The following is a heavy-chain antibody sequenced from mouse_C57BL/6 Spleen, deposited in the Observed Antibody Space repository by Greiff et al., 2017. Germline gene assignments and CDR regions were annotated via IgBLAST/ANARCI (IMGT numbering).Heavy chain of an antibody. Sequence: EVQLQQSGPELVKPGASVKISCKASGYTFTDYYMNWVKQSHGKSLEWIGDINPNNGGTSYNQKFKGKATLTVDKSSSTAYMELRSLTSEDSAVYYCARPPRQDYAMDYWGQGTSVTVSS. D-gene: IGHD2-12*01. V-gene: IGHV1-26*01. CDR3: ARPPRQDYAMDY. CDR2: INPNNGGT. CDR1: GYTFTDYY. J-gene: IGHJ4*01.